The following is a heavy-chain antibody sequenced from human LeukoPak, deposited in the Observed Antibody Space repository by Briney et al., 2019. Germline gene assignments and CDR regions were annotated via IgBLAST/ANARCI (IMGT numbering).Heavy chain of an antibody. CDR2: ISSSGSYI. D-gene: IGHD4-17*01. CDR3: ARDTRAVNGAAD. CDR1: GFTFSSYS. V-gene: IGHV3-21*01. J-gene: IGHJ4*02. Sequence: GGSLRLSCAASGFTFSSYSMNWVRQAPGKGLEWVSSISSSGSYIYYADSVKGRFTISRDNAKNSLYLQMNSLRAEDTAVYYCARDTRAVNGAADWGQGTLVTVSS.